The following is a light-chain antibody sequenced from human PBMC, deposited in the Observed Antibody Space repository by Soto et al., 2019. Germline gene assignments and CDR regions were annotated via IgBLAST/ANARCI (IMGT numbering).Light chain of an antibody. J-gene: IGLJ3*02. Sequence: QSVLTQPRSVSGSPGQSVTISCTGTSSDVGGYNYVSWYQQHPGKAPKLMIYDVRKRPSGVPDRFSGSKSGNTASLTISGLQGDDEADYYCCSYAGSYSWVFGGGTKLTVL. CDR1: SSDVGGYNY. CDR2: DVR. CDR3: CSYAGSYSWV. V-gene: IGLV2-11*01.